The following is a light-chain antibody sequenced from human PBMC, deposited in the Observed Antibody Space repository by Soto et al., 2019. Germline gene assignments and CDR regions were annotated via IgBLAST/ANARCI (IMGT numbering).Light chain of an antibody. CDR1: QSVSRY. V-gene: IGKV3-11*01. J-gene: IGKJ1*01. CDR2: DVS. CDR3: QQRSNWPGT. Sequence: EIVLTQSPATLSLSPGERATLSCRASQSVSRYLAWYQQRPGQAPRLLIYDVSNRATGIPARFSGSGSGTDFTLTISSLEPEDFAIYYCQQRSNWPGTFGQGTKVDIK.